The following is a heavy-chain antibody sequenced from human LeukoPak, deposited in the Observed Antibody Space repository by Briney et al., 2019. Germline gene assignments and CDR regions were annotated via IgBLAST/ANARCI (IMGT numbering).Heavy chain of an antibody. CDR1: GYTLTELS. CDR2: FDPEDGET. J-gene: IGHJ4*02. CDR3: AIDLRWLVGGFDY. V-gene: IGHV1-24*01. D-gene: IGHD6-19*01. Sequence: ASVKVSCKVSGYTLTELSMHWVRQAPGKGLEWMGGFDPEDGETIYAQKFQGRVTMTRNTSISTAYMELSSLRSEDTAVYYCAIDLRWLVGGFDYWGQGTLVTVSS.